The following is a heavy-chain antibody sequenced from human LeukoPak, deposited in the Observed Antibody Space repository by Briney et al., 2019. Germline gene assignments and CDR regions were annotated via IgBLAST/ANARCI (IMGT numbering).Heavy chain of an antibody. J-gene: IGHJ4*02. Sequence: SETLSLTCTVSGSSLTTTYYWAWFRQPPGKGLEWIATVFQLQTVRTFYNPSLESRVTMSLATSQNHFSLNLTSVTAADTALYFCARVLNAPKFIDSWGQGTLVTVSS. CDR2: VFQLQTVRT. CDR3: ARVLNAPKFIDS. D-gene: IGHD2-8*01. V-gene: IGHV4-38-2*02. CDR1: GSSLTTTYY.